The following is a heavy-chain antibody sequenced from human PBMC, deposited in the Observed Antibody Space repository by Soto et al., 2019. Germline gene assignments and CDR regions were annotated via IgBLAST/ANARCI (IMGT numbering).Heavy chain of an antibody. V-gene: IGHV5-51*01. Sequence: GESLKISCKGSGYSFTSYWIGWVRQMPGKGLEWMGIIYPGDSDTRYSPSFQGQVTISADKSISTAYLQWSSLKASDTAMYYCARSVVDTAILYGMDVWGQGTTVTVSS. CDR3: ARSVVDTAILYGMDV. D-gene: IGHD5-18*01. CDR1: GYSFTSYW. CDR2: IYPGDSDT. J-gene: IGHJ6*02.